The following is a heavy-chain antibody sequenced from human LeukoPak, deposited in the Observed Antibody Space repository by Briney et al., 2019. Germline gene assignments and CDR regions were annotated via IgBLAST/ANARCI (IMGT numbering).Heavy chain of an antibody. Sequence: GGSLRLSCAASGFTFSSYAMSWVRQAPGKGLEWVSTISGSGGGTYYADSVKGRFTISRDNSKNTLYLQMNSLRAEDTAIYYCAKVVTSTWYGAFDIWGQGTMVTVSS. CDR2: ISGSGGGT. J-gene: IGHJ3*02. V-gene: IGHV3-23*01. D-gene: IGHD6-13*01. CDR1: GFTFSSYA. CDR3: AKVVTSTWYGAFDI.